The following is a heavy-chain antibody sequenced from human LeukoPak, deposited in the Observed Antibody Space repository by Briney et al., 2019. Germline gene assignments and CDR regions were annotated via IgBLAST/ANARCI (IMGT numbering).Heavy chain of an antibody. Sequence: PSETLSLTCAVYGGSFSGYYWSWIRQPPGKGLEWIGEINHSGSTNYNPSLKSRVTISVDTSKNQFSLKLSSVTAADTAVYYCARRVVRGVIRLNYYYYYYYMDVWGKGTTVTVS. V-gene: IGHV4-34*01. J-gene: IGHJ6*03. D-gene: IGHD3-10*01. CDR1: GGSFSGYY. CDR2: INHSGST. CDR3: ARRVVRGVIRLNYYYYYYYMDV.